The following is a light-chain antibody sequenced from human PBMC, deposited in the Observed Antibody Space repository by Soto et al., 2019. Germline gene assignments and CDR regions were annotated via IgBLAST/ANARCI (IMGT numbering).Light chain of an antibody. J-gene: IGKJ1*01. CDR2: AVS. V-gene: IGKV1-17*03. CDR3: LQHNSYPWT. Sequence: DIQVTQSPSAMSASVGDRVTITCRARQDISHYLAWFQQKPGKVPKRLIFAVSNLESGVPSRFRGSRSGTEFTLTITSLQPEDFATYYCLQHNSYPWTFGQGTKVEIK. CDR1: QDISHY.